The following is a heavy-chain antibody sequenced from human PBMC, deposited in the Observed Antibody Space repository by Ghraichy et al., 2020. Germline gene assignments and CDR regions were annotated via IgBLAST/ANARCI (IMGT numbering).Heavy chain of an antibody. CDR2: IKQDGSEK. D-gene: IGHD3-16*01. V-gene: IGHV3-7*01. J-gene: IGHJ6*02. CDR3: ARHYGAIYYYYGMDV. Sequence: GGSLRLSCAASGFTFSSYWMSWVRQAPGKGLEWVANIKQDGSEKYYVDSVKGRFTISRDNAKNSLYLQMNSLRAEDTAVYYCARHYGAIYYYYGMDVWGQGTTVTVSS. CDR1: GFTFSSYW.